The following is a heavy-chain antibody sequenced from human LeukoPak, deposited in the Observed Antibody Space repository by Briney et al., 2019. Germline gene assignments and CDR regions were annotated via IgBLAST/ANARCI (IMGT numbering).Heavy chain of an antibody. Sequence: ASVKVSCKASGYTFTSYYMHWVRQAPGQGLEWMGIINTSGGSTSYAQKLQRRVTMTRDTSTSTVYMELSSLRSEDTAVYYCARGGEVPAARYYFDYWGQGTLVTVSS. CDR3: ARGGEVPAARYYFDY. J-gene: IGHJ4*02. D-gene: IGHD2-2*01. CDR2: INTSGGST. V-gene: IGHV1-46*01. CDR1: GYTFTSYY.